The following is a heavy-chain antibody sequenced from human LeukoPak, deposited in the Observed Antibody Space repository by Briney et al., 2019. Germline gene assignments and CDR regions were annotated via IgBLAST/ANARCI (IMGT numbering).Heavy chain of an antibody. CDR2: IKHDGREK. CDR3: GYPNNFYH. D-gene: IGHD3-16*02. CDR1: GLTFSGQW. J-gene: IGHJ4*01. Sequence: PGGSLRLSCVASGLTFSGQWLNWVRQAPGQGLEWVANIKHDGREKYYVDSVKGRFTISRDDGQNSLSLHMNSVRAEDTAVYYWGYPNNFYHWGQEPWSSSPQ. V-gene: IGHV3-7*01.